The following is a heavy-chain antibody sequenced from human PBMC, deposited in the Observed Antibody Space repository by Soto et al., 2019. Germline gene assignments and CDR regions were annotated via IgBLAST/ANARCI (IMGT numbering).Heavy chain of an antibody. Sequence: SVKVSCKASGGTFSSYAISWVRQAPGQGLEWMGGIIPIFGTANYAQKFQGRVTITADESTSTAYMEPSSLRSEDTAVYYCAADSQWETSRLYGMEGWGQGTTVTVSS. D-gene: IGHD1-26*01. CDR2: IIPIFGTA. CDR1: GGTFSSYA. CDR3: AADSQWETSRLYGMEG. J-gene: IGHJ6*02. V-gene: IGHV1-69*13.